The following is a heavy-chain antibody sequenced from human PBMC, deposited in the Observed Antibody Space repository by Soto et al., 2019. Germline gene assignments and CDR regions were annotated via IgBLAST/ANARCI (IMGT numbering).Heavy chain of an antibody. Sequence: QVQLVESGGGVVQPGRSLRLSCAASGFTFSSYGMHWVRQAPGKGLEWVAVIWYDGSNKYYADSVKGRFTISRDNSKNTLYLQMNSLRAEDTAVYYCARGLYYYDSSGYSTHFDYWGQGTLLTVSS. CDR1: GFTFSSYG. J-gene: IGHJ4*02. CDR2: IWYDGSNK. CDR3: ARGLYYYDSSGYSTHFDY. D-gene: IGHD3-22*01. V-gene: IGHV3-33*01.